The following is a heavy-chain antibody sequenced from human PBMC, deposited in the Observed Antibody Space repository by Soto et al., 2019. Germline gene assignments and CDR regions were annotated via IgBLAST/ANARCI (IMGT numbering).Heavy chain of an antibody. D-gene: IGHD4-4*01. Sequence: GASVEVSCKASGGTFSTNTMTWVRQAPGQGLEWMGRIIPIIGIINYAQKFQGRVTISADKFTGTAYMELTGLRSDDTGVYYCAGDPDSHYNDSHASSYPWGQGTLVTVSS. CDR2: IIPIIGII. CDR1: GGTFSTNT. CDR3: AGDPDSHYNDSHASSYP. J-gene: IGHJ5*02. V-gene: IGHV1-69*04.